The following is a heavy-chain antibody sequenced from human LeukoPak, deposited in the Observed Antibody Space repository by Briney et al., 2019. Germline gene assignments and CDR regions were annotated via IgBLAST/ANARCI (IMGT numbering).Heavy chain of an antibody. CDR3: ARLPTVTFFDY. V-gene: IGHV4-39*01. D-gene: IGHD4-17*01. CDR1: GGSISSSSYY. CDR2: IFYSGST. J-gene: IGHJ4*02. Sequence: PSETLSLTCTVSGGSISSSSYYWGWIRQPPGKGREWIGSIFYSGSTYYNPSLKSRVTISVDTSKNQFSLKLSSVTAADTAVYYCARLPTVTFFDYWGQGTLVTVSS.